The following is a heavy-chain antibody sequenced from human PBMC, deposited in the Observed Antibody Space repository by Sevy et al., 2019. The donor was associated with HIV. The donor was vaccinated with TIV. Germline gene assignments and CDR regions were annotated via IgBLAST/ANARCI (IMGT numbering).Heavy chain of an antibody. CDR1: GFTFSSYA. J-gene: IGHJ4*02. CDR2: ISGSGGST. V-gene: IGHV3-23*01. Sequence: GGSLRLSCAASGFTFSSYAMSWVRQAPGKGLEWVSAISGSGGSTYYEDSVKGRFTISRDKSKNTLYLQMNSLRAEDTAVYYCAKVDSSGYYSVSGFDYWGQGTLVTVSS. D-gene: IGHD3-22*01. CDR3: AKVDSSGYYSVSGFDY.